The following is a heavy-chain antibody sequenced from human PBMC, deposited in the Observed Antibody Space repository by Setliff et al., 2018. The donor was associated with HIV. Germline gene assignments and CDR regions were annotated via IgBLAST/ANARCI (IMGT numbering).Heavy chain of an antibody. CDR3: ARDFGGYCSSMSCPGLFDP. V-gene: IGHV1-69*05. CDR2: IIPISGTA. CDR1: GGTFSNYG. Sequence: ASVKVSCKASGGTFSNYGMSWVRQAPGQGLEWMGGIIPISGTANYAQKFWGRVTITTHESTSTAYMELSSLRSEDTAVYYCARDFGGYCSSMSCPGLFDPWGQGTLVTVSS. D-gene: IGHD2-2*01. J-gene: IGHJ5*02.